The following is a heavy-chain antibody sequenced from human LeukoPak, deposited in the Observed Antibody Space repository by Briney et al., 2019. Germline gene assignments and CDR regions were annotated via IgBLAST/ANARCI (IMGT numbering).Heavy chain of an antibody. J-gene: IGHJ4*02. Sequence: GRSLRLSCAASGFTFSSYGMHWVRQAPGKGLEWVAVIWYDGSNKYYADSVKGRFTISRDNSKNTLYLQMNSLRAEDTAVYYCAKSLPAAIFSALLMVYYDYWGQGTLVTVSS. CDR2: IWYDGSNK. V-gene: IGHV3-33*06. CDR1: GFTFSSYG. CDR3: AKSLPAAIFSALLMVYYDY. D-gene: IGHD2-8*01.